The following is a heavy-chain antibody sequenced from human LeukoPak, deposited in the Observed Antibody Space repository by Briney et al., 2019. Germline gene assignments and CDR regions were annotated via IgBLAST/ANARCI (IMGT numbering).Heavy chain of an antibody. CDR1: GFSLSTSGVG. CDR3: ARIVLRYFDWLLNFDY. J-gene: IGHJ4*02. CDR2: IYWDDDK. D-gene: IGHD3-9*01. V-gene: IGHV2-5*02. Sequence: ESGPTLVNPTHTLTLTCTFSGFSLSTSGVGVGWIRQPPGKALEWLALIYWDDDKRYSPSLKSRLTITKDTSKNQVVLTMTNMDPVDTATYYCARIVLRYFDWLLNFDYWGQGTLVTVSS.